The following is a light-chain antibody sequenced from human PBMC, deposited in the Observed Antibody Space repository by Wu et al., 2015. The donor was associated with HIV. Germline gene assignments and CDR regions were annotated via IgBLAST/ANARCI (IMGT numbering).Light chain of an antibody. CDR3: QQYESWPPYS. Sequence: DIMMTQSPATLSVSPGERVTLFCRATQSVSTNLAWYQQKPGQPPRLLMYGASTRATGIPGRFSGRGSGTEFTLTISTMQSEDFAVYYCQQYESWPPYSFGQGTKLEIK. CDR2: GAS. CDR1: QSVSTN. J-gene: IGKJ2*03. V-gene: IGKV3-15*01.